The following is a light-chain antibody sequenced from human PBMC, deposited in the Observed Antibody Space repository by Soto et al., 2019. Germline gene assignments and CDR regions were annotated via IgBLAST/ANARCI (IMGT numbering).Light chain of an antibody. J-gene: IGKJ1*01. CDR2: DTS. CDR1: QRIGTY. Sequence: EIVLTQSPATLSLSPGDRATLSCRASQRIGTYLAWYQQKAGQAPSLLIHDTSNRATGIPTRFSGSGSGTDFTLTISSLEPEDFAVYFCQHRSNSPPTWTFGQGTKVEIK. V-gene: IGKV3-11*01. CDR3: QHRSNSPPTWT.